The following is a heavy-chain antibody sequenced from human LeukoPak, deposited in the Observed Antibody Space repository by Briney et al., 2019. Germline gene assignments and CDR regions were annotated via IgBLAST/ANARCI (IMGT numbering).Heavy chain of an antibody. CDR2: IRQDGSEK. Sequence: GGSLRLSCAASGFTFSTSWMTWVRQPPGKGLEWVANIRQDGSEKYYVDSVKGRFTISRDIAKQSVFLQMNSLRAEDTAVYYCARLSAMLRGPEDIFYFEFWGLGTLVTVSA. D-gene: IGHD2-21*01. J-gene: IGHJ4*02. CDR3: ARLSAMLRGPEDIFYFEF. CDR1: GFTFSTSW. V-gene: IGHV3-7*01.